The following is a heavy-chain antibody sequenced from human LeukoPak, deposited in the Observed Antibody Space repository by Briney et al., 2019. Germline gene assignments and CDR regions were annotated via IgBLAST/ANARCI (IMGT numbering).Heavy chain of an antibody. CDR1: GFTFSSYG. Sequence: GRSLRLSCAASGFTFSSYGTHWVRQAPGKGLEWVAVISYDGSNRYYADSVKGRFTISRDNSKNTLYLQMNSLRAEDTAVYYCAKGDFDYWGQGTLVTVSS. CDR2: ISYDGSNR. J-gene: IGHJ4*02. CDR3: AKGDFDY. V-gene: IGHV3-30*18.